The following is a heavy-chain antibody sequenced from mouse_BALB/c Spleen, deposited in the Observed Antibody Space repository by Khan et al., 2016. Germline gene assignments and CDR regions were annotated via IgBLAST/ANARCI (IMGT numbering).Heavy chain of an antibody. CDR1: GYTFTNYG. CDR3: AIRETTVVAYYYAMDY. D-gene: IGHD1-1*01. CDR2: INTYTGEP. J-gene: IGHJ4*01. Sequence: QIQLVQSGPELKKPGETVKISCKASGYTFTNYGMNWVKQAPGKGLKWMGWINTYTGEPTYADDFKGRFAFSLETSASTAYLQINNLKNEDTATYFCAIRETTVVAYYYAMDYWGQGTSVTVSS. V-gene: IGHV9-3-1*01.